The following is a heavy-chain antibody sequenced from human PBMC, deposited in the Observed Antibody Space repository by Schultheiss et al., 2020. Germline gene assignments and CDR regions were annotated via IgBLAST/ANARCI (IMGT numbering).Heavy chain of an antibody. Sequence: SVKVSCKASGGTFSSYAISWVRQAPGQGLEWMGGIIPIFGTANYAQKFQGRVTMTRDTSTSTVYMELSRLRSDDTAVYYCVGGNTSGWGPFDNWAQGTLGTVSS. V-gene: IGHV1-69*05. CDR3: VGGNTSGWGPFDN. D-gene: IGHD6-19*01. CDR1: GGTFSSYA. CDR2: IIPIFGTA. J-gene: IGHJ4*02.